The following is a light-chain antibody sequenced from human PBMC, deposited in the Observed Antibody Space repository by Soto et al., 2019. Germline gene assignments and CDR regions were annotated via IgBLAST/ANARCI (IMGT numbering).Light chain of an antibody. V-gene: IGLV2-8*01. CDR1: SSDVGGYNY. Sequence: QSVLTQPPSASGSPGQSVTISCTGTSSDVGGYNYVSWYQQHPGKAPKLMIYEVSKRPSGVPDRFSGSKSGNTASLTVSGLQAEDEADYYCSSYAGSNKGSVFGTGTQLTVL. CDR2: EVS. CDR3: SSYAGSNKGSV. J-gene: IGLJ1*01.